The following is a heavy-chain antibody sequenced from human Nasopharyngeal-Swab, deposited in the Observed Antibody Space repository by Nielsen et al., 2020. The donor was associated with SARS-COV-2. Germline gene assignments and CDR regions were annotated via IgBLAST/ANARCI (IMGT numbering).Heavy chain of an antibody. V-gene: IGHV4-59*01. D-gene: IGHD3-3*01. CDR3: ARVSGLLSAGFYYDYMDV. J-gene: IGHJ6*03. Sequence: WSRQPQGKGLEWNGYIYYSGRTNYNPSLKSRVTISVDTSKNQFSLKLSSVTAADTAVYYCARVSGLLSAGFYYDYMDVWGKGTTVTVSS. CDR2: IYYSGRT.